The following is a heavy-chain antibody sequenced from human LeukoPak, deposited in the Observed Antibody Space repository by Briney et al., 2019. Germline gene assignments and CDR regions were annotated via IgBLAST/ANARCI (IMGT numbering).Heavy chain of an antibody. Sequence: GESLKISCKDSGYSFTSYWIGWVRQMPGKGLEWMGIIYAGNSDTRYSPSFQGQVIISADKSISTAYLQWSSLKASDTAMYYCAMARNGNYYWFFDDWGQGILVTVSS. J-gene: IGHJ4*02. CDR3: AMARNGNYYWFFDD. D-gene: IGHD3-22*01. V-gene: IGHV5-51*06. CDR1: GYSFTSYW. CDR2: IYAGNSDT.